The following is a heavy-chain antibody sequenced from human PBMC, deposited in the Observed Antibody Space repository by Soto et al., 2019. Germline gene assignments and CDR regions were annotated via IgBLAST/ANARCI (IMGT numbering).Heavy chain of an antibody. V-gene: IGHV3-23*01. CDR2: ISGSGGST. Sequence: GGSLRLSCPASGFTFSSYAMSWVRQAPGKGLEWVSAISGSGGSTYYADSVKGRFTISRDNSKNTLYLQMNSLRAEDTAVYYCATGSWGSTHQVYWGQGTLVTVSS. CDR3: ATGSWGSTHQVY. CDR1: GFTFSSYA. D-gene: IGHD6-13*01. J-gene: IGHJ4*02.